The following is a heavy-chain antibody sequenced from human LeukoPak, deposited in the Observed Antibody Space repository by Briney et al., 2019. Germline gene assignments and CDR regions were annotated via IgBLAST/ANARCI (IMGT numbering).Heavy chain of an antibody. V-gene: IGHV3-23*01. J-gene: IGHJ4*02. CDR2: ISDSGITT. Sequence: GGSLRLSCAVSGITLSNYGMSWVRQAPGKGLEWVAGISDSGITTIYADSVKGRFTISRDNPKNTLYLQMNSLRDEDTAVYFCAKRGVVIRVILVGFHKEAYYFDSWGQGALVTVSS. CDR1: GITLSNYG. D-gene: IGHD3-22*01. CDR3: AKRGVVIRVILVGFHKEAYYFDS.